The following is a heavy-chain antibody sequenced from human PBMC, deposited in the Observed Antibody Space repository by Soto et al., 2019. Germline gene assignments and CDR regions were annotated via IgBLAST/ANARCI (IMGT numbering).Heavy chain of an antibody. CDR1: GGSISSSSYY. J-gene: IGHJ3*02. Sequence: QMQLQESGPGLVKPSETLSLTCTVSGGSISSSSYYWGWIRQPPGKVLEWIGSIYYSGSTYYNPSLKSRVTISVDTAKNQSSLKLSSVTAADTAVYYCANTRSGAFDIWGQGTMVTVSS. D-gene: IGHD3-10*01. CDR2: IYYSGST. V-gene: IGHV4-39*01. CDR3: ANTRSGAFDI.